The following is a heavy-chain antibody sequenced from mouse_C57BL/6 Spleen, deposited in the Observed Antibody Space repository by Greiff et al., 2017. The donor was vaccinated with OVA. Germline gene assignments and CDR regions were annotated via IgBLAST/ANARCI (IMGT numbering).Heavy chain of an antibody. Sequence: VQLQQSVAELVRPGASVKLSCTASGFTIKNTYMHWVKQRPEQGLEWIGRIDPANGNTKYAPKFQGKATITADTSSNTAYLQLSSLTSEDTSIYYCAIAGQGYAMDYWGQGTSVTVSS. CDR1: GFTIKNTY. J-gene: IGHJ4*01. CDR2: IDPANGNT. D-gene: IGHD3-3*01. V-gene: IGHV14-3*01. CDR3: AIAGQGYAMDY.